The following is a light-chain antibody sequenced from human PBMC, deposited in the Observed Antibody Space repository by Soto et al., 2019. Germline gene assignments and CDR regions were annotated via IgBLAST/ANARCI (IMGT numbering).Light chain of an antibody. CDR1: QSVSSGY. J-gene: IGKJ1*01. CDR2: GAS. CDR3: QQYGSSPWT. Sequence: EIVLTQSPATLSLSPGERATLSCRASQSVSSGYLAWYQQKPGQAPRLLIYGASSRATGIPDRFSGSESGTDFTLTISRLEPEDFAVYYCQQYGSSPWTFGQGTKVDIK. V-gene: IGKV3-20*01.